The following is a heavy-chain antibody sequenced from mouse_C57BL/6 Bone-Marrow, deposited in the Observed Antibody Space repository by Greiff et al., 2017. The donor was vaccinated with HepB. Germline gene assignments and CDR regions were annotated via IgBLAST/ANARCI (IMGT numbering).Heavy chain of an antibody. CDR3: VRPFYYGNYYAMDY. J-gene: IGHJ4*01. D-gene: IGHD2-1*01. Sequence: EVKLMESGGGLVQPKGSLKLSCAASGFSFNTYAMNWVRQAPGKGLEWVARIRSKSNNYATYYADSVKDRFTISRDDSESMLYLQMNNLKTEDTAMYYCVRPFYYGNYYAMDYWGQGTSVTVSS. CDR1: GFSFNTYA. V-gene: IGHV10-1*01. CDR2: IRSKSNNYAT.